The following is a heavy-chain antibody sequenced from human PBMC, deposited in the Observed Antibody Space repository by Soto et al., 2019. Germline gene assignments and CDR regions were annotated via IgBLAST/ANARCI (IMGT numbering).Heavy chain of an antibody. CDR1: GVPFSDYY. CDR3: ARGGGGGLFEH. J-gene: IGHJ4*02. V-gene: IGHV3-11*06. D-gene: IGHD2-21*01. CDR2: ISPKSTYR. Sequence: KSGGSLRLSCATSGVPFSDYYMSWIRQAPGKGLEWLSHISPKSTYRNYADSVKGCFTISRDNTKSSLFLQMNSLGVEDTAVYYCARGGGGGLFEHWGQGVLVTVSS.